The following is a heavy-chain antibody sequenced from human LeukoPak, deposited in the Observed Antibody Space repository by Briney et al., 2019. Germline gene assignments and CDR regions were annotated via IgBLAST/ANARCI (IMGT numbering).Heavy chain of an antibody. D-gene: IGHD6-13*01. Sequence: GASLQISCQGSGSRFDTYWIGWVRQLPGKGLEWTGTIYPGDSDTRYSPSFQGQVTISADKSITTAYLQWSSLKASDTAMYYCARPTGIAKDAFDMWGQGTMVTVSS. CDR1: GSRFDTYW. CDR3: ARPTGIAKDAFDM. CDR2: IYPGDSDT. V-gene: IGHV5-51*01. J-gene: IGHJ3*02.